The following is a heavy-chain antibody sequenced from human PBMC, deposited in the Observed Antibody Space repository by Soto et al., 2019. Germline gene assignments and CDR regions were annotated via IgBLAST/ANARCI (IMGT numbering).Heavy chain of an antibody. Sequence: GASVKVSCKASGYTFTSYYMHWVRQAPGQGLEWMGIINPSGGSTSYAQKFQGRVTMTRDTSTSTVYMELSSLRSEDTAVYYCARERPYDSSSFYYYYGMDVWGQGTTVTVSS. CDR1: GYTFTSYY. CDR2: INPSGGST. CDR3: ARERPYDSSSFYYYYGMDV. D-gene: IGHD6-6*01. V-gene: IGHV1-46*01. J-gene: IGHJ6*02.